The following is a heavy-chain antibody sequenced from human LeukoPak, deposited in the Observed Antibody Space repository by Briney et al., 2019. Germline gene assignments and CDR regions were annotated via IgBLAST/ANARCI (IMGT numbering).Heavy chain of an antibody. J-gene: IGHJ4*02. V-gene: IGHV4-38-2*02. CDR3: ARDRSYYTFDY. Sequence: SETLSFTCAVSGYSISSDYHWGWIRQPPGKGLEWIGSMHHSGRTYYNPSLKSRVTISVDTSKNQVSLKLNSVAAADTAVYYCARDRSYYTFDYWGQGTLVTVSA. CDR2: MHHSGRT. D-gene: IGHD3-10*01. CDR1: GYSISSDYH.